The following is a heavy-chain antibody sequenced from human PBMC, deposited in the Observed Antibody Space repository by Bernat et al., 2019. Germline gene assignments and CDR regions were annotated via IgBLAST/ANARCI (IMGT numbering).Heavy chain of an antibody. Sequence: EVQLLESGGGLVQPGGPLRLSCAASGFTISSYAMSWVRQAPGKGLEWVSVISGKGDDTSYADSVKGRFTISRDKSKNTLYLQLNSLRAEDTAKYYCATPLRRGFMDAFDIWGQGTMVTVSS. J-gene: IGHJ3*02. CDR3: ATPLRRGFMDAFDI. V-gene: IGHV3-23*01. CDR1: GFTISSYA. D-gene: IGHD3-10*01. CDR2: ISGKGDDT.